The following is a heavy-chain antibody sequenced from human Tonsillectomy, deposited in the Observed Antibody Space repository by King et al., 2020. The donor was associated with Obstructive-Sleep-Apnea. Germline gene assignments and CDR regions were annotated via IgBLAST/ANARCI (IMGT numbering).Heavy chain of an antibody. Sequence: VQLQQWGAGLLKLSETLSLTCAVYGGSFSGYYWSWIRQPPGKGLEWIGEINHSGSTNYNPSLKSRVTISVDTSKNQFSLKLSSVTAADTAVYYCARKDYGCNSWGQGTLVTVSS. D-gene: IGHD4-23*01. V-gene: IGHV4-34*01. CDR2: INHSGST. J-gene: IGHJ4*02. CDR1: GGSFSGYY. CDR3: ARKDYGCNS.